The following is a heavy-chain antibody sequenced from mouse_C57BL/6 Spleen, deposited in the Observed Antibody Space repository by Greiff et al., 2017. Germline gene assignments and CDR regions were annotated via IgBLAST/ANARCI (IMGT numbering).Heavy chain of an antibody. CDR2: INPYNGGT. CDR1: GYTFTDYY. D-gene: IGHD2-5*01. V-gene: IGHV1-19*01. Sequence: EVKLQQSGPVLVKPGASVKMSCKASGYTFTDYYMNWVKQSHGKSLEWIGVINPYNGGTSYNQKFKGKATLTVDKSSSTAYMELNSLTSEDSAIYYCARFYYSNSFAYWGQGTLVTVSA. CDR3: ARFYYSNSFAY. J-gene: IGHJ3*01.